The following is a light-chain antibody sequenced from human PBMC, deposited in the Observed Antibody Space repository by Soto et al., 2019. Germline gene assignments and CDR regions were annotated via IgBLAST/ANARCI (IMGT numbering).Light chain of an antibody. CDR1: QGVTTN. CDR2: DVS. J-gene: IGKJ5*01. Sequence: GMARCPGRASLSSGERGTLFCRAGQGVTTNFAWYQQKSGQSTRLLIYDVSTRATGVPARFSGTGSETDFTITISGLQSQDSQVYFSQQYNNWPSSLAPGTRLEIK. CDR3: QQYNNWPSS. V-gene: IGKV3-15*01.